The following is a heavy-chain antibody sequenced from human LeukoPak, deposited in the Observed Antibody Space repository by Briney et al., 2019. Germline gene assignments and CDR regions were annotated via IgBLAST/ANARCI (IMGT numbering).Heavy chain of an antibody. CDR2: IRYDGSNK. J-gene: IGHJ4*02. CDR3: AKDPQKWESYFDY. V-gene: IGHV3-30*02. Sequence: PGGSLRLSCAASGFTFSSYGMHWVRQAPGKGLEWVAFIRYDGSNKYYADSMKGRFTISRDNSKNTLYLQMNSLRAEDTAVYYCAKDPQKWESYFDYWGQGTLVTVSS. CDR1: GFTFSSYG. D-gene: IGHD1-26*01.